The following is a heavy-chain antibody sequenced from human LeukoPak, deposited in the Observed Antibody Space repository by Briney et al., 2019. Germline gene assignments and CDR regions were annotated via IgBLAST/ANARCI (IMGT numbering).Heavy chain of an antibody. V-gene: IGHV1-8*01. CDR3: VRDGEGIAISVNFWFDP. D-gene: IGHD3-10*01. Sequence: ASAKVPCKASGFTLTNYDINWVRQAPGQGLEWMGWMNPINGNTGYARKFQGRVTMTRDTSISTAYMELRSLTSEDTAIYYCVRDGEGIAISVNFWFDPWGQGTLVTVSS. CDR1: GFTLTNYD. J-gene: IGHJ5*02. CDR2: MNPINGNT.